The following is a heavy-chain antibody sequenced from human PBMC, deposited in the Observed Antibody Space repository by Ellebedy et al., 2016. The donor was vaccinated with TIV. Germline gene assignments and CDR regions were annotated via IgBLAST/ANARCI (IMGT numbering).Heavy chain of an antibody. D-gene: IGHD3-16*01. J-gene: IGHJ3*02. CDR2: ILHTGTS. V-gene: IGHV4-39*07. Sequence: MPSETLSLTCTLSGGSISSSSLNWGWIRQPPGKGLEWIWTILHTGTSWYNTYLESRLTVSVDTSKNQFSMKLSSLSAADTALYYCVRGGGNAFDIWGQGTKVTVSS. CDR3: VRGGGNAFDI. CDR1: GGSISSSSLN.